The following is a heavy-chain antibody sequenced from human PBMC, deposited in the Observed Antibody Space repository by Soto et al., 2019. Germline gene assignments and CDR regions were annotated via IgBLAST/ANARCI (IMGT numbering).Heavy chain of an antibody. J-gene: IGHJ5*02. CDR3: AIAGTGLYWSDP. V-gene: IGHV3-74*01. CDR2: INYDGSTT. CDR1: GFTFSSYW. D-gene: IGHD6-19*01. Sequence: EVQLVESGGGLVQPGGSLRLSCAASGFTFSSYWMHWVRQAPGKGLVWVSRINYDGSTTSYADSVKGRFTISRDNARNTLYLQMNSLRAEARAVFYCAIAGTGLYWSDPWGQGPLVTVSS.